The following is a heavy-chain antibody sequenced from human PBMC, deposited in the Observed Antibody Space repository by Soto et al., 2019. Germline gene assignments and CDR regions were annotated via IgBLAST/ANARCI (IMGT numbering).Heavy chain of an antibody. Sequence: GPTLVNPTQTLTLTCTFSGFSLSTSGVGVGWIRQPPGKALEWLALIYWDDDKRYSPSLKSRLTITKDTSKNQVVLTMTNMDPVDTATYYCAHSTYYYDSSGYPWFDPWGQGTLVTVSS. CDR1: GFSLSTSGVG. V-gene: IGHV2-5*02. CDR2: IYWDDDK. D-gene: IGHD3-22*01. J-gene: IGHJ5*02. CDR3: AHSTYYYDSSGYPWFDP.